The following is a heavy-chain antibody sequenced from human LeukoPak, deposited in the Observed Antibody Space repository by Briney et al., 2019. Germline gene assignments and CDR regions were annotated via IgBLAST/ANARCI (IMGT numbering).Heavy chain of an antibody. V-gene: IGHV4-30-2*01. CDR1: GGSISSGGYS. J-gene: IGHJ5*02. D-gene: IGHD3-3*01. CDR2: IYHSGST. CDR3: ARAPQVDYDFNWFDP. Sequence: PSETLSLTCAVSGGSISSGGYSWSWIRQPPGKGLEWIGYIYHSGSTYYNPSLKSRVTISVDRSKNQFSLKLSSVTAADTAVYYCARAPQVDYDFNWFDPWGQGTLVTVSS.